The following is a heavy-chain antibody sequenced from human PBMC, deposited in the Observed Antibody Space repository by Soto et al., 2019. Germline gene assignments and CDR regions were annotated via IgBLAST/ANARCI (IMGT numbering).Heavy chain of an antibody. CDR3: ARVLRYFDWFYGWFDP. V-gene: IGHV1-69*13. J-gene: IGHJ5*02. CDR1: GGTFSSYA. D-gene: IGHD3-9*01. Sequence: SVKVSCKASGGTFSSYAISWVRQAPGQGLEWMGGIIPIFGTANYAQRFQGRVTITADESTSTAYMELSSLRSEDTAVYYCARVLRYFDWFYGWFDPWGQGTLVTVSS. CDR2: IIPIFGTA.